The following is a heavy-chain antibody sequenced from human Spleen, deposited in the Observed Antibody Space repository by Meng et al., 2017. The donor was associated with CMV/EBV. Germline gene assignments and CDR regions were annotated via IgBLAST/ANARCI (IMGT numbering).Heavy chain of an antibody. CDR2: INPDSDYI. CDR3: ARDQEGTRIPPPSHYGLDV. Sequence: GSLKISCAASGFTFKTFTMSWVRQAPGKGLEWVSSINPDSDYIYAADSLKGRFTISRDNAQNSVYLRMSGLRIEATAVYYCARDQEGTRIPPPSHYGLDVWGQGTTVTVSS. J-gene: IGHJ6*02. D-gene: IGHD5-18*01. CDR1: GFTFKTFT. V-gene: IGHV3-21*06.